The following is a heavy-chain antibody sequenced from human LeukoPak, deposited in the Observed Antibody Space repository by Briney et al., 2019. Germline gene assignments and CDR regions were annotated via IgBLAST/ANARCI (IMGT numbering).Heavy chain of an antibody. CDR2: IYYSGST. J-gene: IGHJ4*02. CDR3: ATGDSSGWGGY. D-gene: IGHD6-19*01. Sequence: PSETLSLTCTVSGGSISSSSYYWGWIRQPPGKGLEWIGSIYYSGSTYYNPSLKSRVTISVDTSKNQFSLKLSSVTAADTAVYYCATGDSSGWGGYWGQGTVVTVSS. CDR1: GGSISSSSYY. V-gene: IGHV4-39*01.